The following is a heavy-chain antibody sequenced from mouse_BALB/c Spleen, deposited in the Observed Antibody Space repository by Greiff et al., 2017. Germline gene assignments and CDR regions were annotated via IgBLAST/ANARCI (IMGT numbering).Heavy chain of an antibody. D-gene: IGHD2-4*01. V-gene: IGHV7-3*02. CDR3: ARDEDDYDCWYFDV. Sequence: EVQLVESGGGLVQPGGSLRLSCATSGFTFTDYYMSWVRQPPGKALEWLGFIRNKANGYTTEYSASVKGRFTISRDNSQSILYLQMNTLRAEDSATYYCARDEDDYDCWYFDVWGAGTTVTVSS. CDR2: IRNKANGYTT. CDR1: GFTFTDYY. J-gene: IGHJ1*01.